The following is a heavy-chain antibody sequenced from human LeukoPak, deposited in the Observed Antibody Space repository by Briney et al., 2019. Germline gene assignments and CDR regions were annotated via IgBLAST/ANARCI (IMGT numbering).Heavy chain of an antibody. D-gene: IGHD4/OR15-4a*01. CDR1: GFTFSRYG. CDR3: ARGGSGWAMVKNFDY. J-gene: IGHJ4*02. Sequence: GGSLRLSCAASGFTFSRYGMHWVRQAPGKGLEWVAVISNDGSNKYYADSVKGRFTISRDNAKNSLYLQMNSLRAEDTAVYYCARGGSGWAMVKNFDYWGQGTLVTVSS. CDR2: ISNDGSNK. V-gene: IGHV3-30*03.